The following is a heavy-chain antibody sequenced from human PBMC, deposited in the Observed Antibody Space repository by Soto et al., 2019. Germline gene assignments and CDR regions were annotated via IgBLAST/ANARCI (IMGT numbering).Heavy chain of an antibody. D-gene: IGHD1-1*01. CDR3: AKDKGVFNWATSYFDY. Sequence: PGGSLRLSCAASGFTFSSYSLHWVRQAPGKGLEWVAVISSDGSTTYYADSVKGRFTVSRDNSRNTLYLQMNSPRPEDTAVYYCAKDKGVFNWATSYFDYWGQGALVTVSS. CDR2: ISSDGSTT. CDR1: GFTFSSYS. V-gene: IGHV3-30*04. J-gene: IGHJ4*02.